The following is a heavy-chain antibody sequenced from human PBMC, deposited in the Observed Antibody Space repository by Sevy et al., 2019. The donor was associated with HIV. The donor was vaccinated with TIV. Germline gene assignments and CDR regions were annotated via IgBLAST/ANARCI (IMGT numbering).Heavy chain of an antibody. CDR1: GFVFSSYE. CDR3: ARDLPPSATIVAQFDY. V-gene: IGHV3-48*03. Sequence: GGSLRLSCVGSGFVFSSYEMNWVRQAPGKGLEWVSYISSSGNTISYADSVKGRFTISRDNAKNSLYLQMNSLRAEDTAVYYCARDLPPSATIVAQFDYWGQGTLVTVSS. J-gene: IGHJ4*02. D-gene: IGHD5-12*01. CDR2: ISSSGNTI.